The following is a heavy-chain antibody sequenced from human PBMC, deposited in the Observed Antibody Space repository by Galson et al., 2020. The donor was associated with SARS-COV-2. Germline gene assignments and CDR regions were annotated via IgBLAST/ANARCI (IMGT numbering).Heavy chain of an antibody. CDR1: GYTLTELS. CDR2: FDPEYGET. CDR3: ATTTAMVTTDTRNWFDP. Sequence: GESPKISCKVSGYTLTELSMHWVRPAPGKGLEWRGGFDPEYGETIYAQKFQGRVTMTEDTSTDTAYMELSSLRSEDTAVYYCATTTAMVTTDTRNWFDPWGQGTLVTVSS. J-gene: IGHJ5*02. V-gene: IGHV1-24*01. D-gene: IGHD5-18*01.